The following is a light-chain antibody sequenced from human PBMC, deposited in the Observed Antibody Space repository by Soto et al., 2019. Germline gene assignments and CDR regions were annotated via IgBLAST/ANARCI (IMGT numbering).Light chain of an antibody. CDR2: DAS. V-gene: IGKV3-11*01. CDR1: QSVSSN. CDR3: QHRTNWPLT. Sequence: EIVLTQSPATLSLSPGERATLSCRACQSVSSNLGWYQQKPGQAPRLLIYDASNRATGIPARFSGSGSGTDFTLTISSLEPEDFAVYYCQHRTNWPLTFGGGTKVEIK. J-gene: IGKJ4*01.